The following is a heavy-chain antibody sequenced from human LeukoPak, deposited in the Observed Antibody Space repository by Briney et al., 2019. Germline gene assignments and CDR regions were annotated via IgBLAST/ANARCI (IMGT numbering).Heavy chain of an antibody. CDR2: IQQDGSEK. CDR3: AKGLLRATALFRY. V-gene: IGHV3-7*03. J-gene: IGHJ4*02. CDR1: GFTFSSYW. Sequence: GGSLRLSCVASGFTFSSYWMSWVRQAPGKGLEWVADIQQDGSEKYYVDSVKGRFTISRDNSKNTLYLQMNSLRAEDTAVYYCAKGLLRATALFRYWGQGTLVTVSS. D-gene: IGHD1-26*01.